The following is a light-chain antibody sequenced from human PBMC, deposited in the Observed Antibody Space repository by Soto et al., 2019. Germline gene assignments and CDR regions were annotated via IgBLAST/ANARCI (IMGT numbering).Light chain of an antibody. J-gene: IGLJ2*01. CDR2: DVT. Sequence: ALTQPTSVSGSLGQSITISCTGTSSDVGGYNYVSWYQHHPGKAPTLMIYDVTSRPSGVSNRFSGSKSGNTASLTISGLQTEDEADYYCTSPTSTITVVLFGGGTKLTVL. CDR1: SSDVGGYNY. V-gene: IGLV2-14*03. CDR3: TSPTSTITVVL.